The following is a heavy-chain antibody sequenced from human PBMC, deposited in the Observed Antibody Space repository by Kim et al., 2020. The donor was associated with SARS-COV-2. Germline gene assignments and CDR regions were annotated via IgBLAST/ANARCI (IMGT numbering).Heavy chain of an antibody. V-gene: IGHV3-30*01. D-gene: IGHD2-15*01. CDR3: AREGYCSGGSCYQDAFEI. Sequence: GRITISRDNSKNTLYRQMNSLRAEDTAVYYCAREGYCSGGSCYQDAFEIWGQGTMVTVSS. J-gene: IGHJ3*02.